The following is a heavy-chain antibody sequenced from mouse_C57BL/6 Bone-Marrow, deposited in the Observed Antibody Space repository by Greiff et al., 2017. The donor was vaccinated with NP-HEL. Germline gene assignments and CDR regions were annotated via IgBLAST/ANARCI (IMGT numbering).Heavy chain of an antibody. D-gene: IGHD4-1*01. CDR3: TRGKLGRGGYFDV. V-gene: IGHV1-15*01. J-gene: IGHJ1*03. Sequence: SGAELVRPGASVTLSCKASGYTFTDYEMHWVKQTPVHGLEWIGAIDPETGGTAYNQKFKGKAILTADKSSSTAYMELRSLTSEDSAVYYCTRGKLGRGGYFDVWGTGTTVTVSS. CDR2: IDPETGGT. CDR1: GYTFTDYE.